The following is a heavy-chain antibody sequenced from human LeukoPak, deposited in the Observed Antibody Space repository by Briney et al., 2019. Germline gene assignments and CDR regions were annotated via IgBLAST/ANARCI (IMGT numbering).Heavy chain of an antibody. J-gene: IGHJ4*02. V-gene: IGHV3-7*01. CDR3: AKVGTVQAKYVKPFDY. Sequence: GGSLRLSCAASGFTFSSSWMAWVRQAPGKGLEWVASIKQDGSTKHYVDSVKGRFTISRDNAKNSLYLQMNSLRVEDTAVYYCAKVGTVQAKYVKPFDYWGQGTLVTVSS. D-gene: IGHD3-10*02. CDR2: IKQDGSTK. CDR1: GFTFSSSW.